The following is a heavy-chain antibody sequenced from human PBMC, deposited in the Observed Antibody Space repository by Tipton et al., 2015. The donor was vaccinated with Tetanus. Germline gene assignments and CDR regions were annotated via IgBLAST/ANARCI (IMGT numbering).Heavy chain of an antibody. CDR3: AREVEYGNSGYYPFFGF. J-gene: IGHJ4*02. CDR1: GGSISSYY. CDR2: IYYSGST. V-gene: IGHV4-59*01. D-gene: IGHD3-22*01. Sequence: TLSLTCTVSGGSISSYYWSWIRQPPGKGLEWIGYIYYSGSTNYNPSLKSRVTISVDTSKNQFSLKLSSVTAADTAVYYCAREVEYGNSGYYPFFGFWGQGTLVTVSS.